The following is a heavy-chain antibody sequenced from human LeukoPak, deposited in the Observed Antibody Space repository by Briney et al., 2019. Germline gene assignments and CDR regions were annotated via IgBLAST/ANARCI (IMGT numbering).Heavy chain of an antibody. D-gene: IGHD5-24*01. CDR2: INSDGSNR. J-gene: IGHJ4*02. V-gene: IGHV3-74*01. CDR1: GFTFSSSW. Sequence: PGGSLRLSCAASGFTFSSSWMHWVRRAPGKGLVWVSRINSDGSNRNYADSVKGRFTISRDNAKNALYLQMDSVRAEDAAVYYCARPQDGYNGFDCWGQGTLVTVSS. CDR3: ARPQDGYNGFDC.